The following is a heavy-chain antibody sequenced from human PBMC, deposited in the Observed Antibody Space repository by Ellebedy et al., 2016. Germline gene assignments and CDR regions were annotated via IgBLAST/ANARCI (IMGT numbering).Heavy chain of an antibody. Sequence: GESLKISXTASGFTFINHAMSWVRQAPGKGLEWVSTISGSAGSTYSADSVKGRFTLSRDNSKNTLNLQMNSLRADDTAIYYCVTHTGTYEGPFDYWGQGSLVTVSS. D-gene: IGHD1-26*01. CDR2: ISGSAGST. V-gene: IGHV3-23*01. CDR1: GFTFINHA. CDR3: VTHTGTYEGPFDY. J-gene: IGHJ4*02.